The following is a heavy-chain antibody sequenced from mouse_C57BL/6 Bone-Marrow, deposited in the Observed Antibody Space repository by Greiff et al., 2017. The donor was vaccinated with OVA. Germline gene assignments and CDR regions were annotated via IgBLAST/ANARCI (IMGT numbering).Heavy chain of an antibody. CDR3: ARWGYYGEFAY. V-gene: IGHV3-6*01. CDR1: GYSITSGYY. CDR2: ISYDGSN. D-gene: IGHD1-1*01. J-gene: IGHJ3*01. Sequence: EVQLLELGPGLVKPSQSLSLTCSVTGYSITSGYYWNWIRQFPGNKLEWMGYISYDGSNNYNPSLKNRISITRDTSKNQFFLKLNSVTTEDTATYYCARWGYYGEFAYWGQGTLVTVSA.